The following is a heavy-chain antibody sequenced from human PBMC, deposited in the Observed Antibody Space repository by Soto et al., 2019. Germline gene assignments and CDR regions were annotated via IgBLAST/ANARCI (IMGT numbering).Heavy chain of an antibody. J-gene: IGHJ6*02. D-gene: IGHD3-3*01. CDR1: GFTFSDSA. Sequence: GGSLRLSCAASGFTFSDSAMHWVRQSSEKGLEWIGRIRNKVNRYAIVYAASVRGKFKISRDDSQHTAFLQMNSLETDDTAVYYCARDYDFWSGYYKEFHYYGMDVWGQGTTVTVSS. CDR2: IRNKVNRYAI. CDR3: ARDYDFWSGYYKEFHYYGMDV. V-gene: IGHV3-73*01.